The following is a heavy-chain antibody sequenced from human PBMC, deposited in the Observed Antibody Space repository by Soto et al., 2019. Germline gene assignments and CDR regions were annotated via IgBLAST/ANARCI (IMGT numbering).Heavy chain of an antibody. Sequence: SETLSLTCTVSGASLSSISYYWGWIRQPPGKGLEWVGSIFFTGNIYYNPSLKSRVTISVDTSRNQFSLMVNSVTAADTAAYYCASRHCSGGSCYNPGFDSCGQRALVTVSS. V-gene: IGHV4-39*01. CDR1: GASLSSISYY. CDR2: IFFTGNI. CDR3: ASRHCSGGSCYNPGFDS. D-gene: IGHD2-15*01. J-gene: IGHJ4*02.